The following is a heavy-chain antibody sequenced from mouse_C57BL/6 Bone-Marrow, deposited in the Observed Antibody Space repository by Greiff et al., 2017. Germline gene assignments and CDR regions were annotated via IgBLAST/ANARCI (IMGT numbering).Heavy chain of an antibody. V-gene: IGHV1-5*01. CDR1: GYTFTSYW. D-gene: IGHD4-1*02. CDR2: IYPGNSDT. J-gene: IGHJ2*01. Sequence: VQLQQSGTVLARPGASVKLSCKTSGYTFTSYWMHWVKQRPGQGLEWIGAIYPGNSDTSYNQKFKGKAKLTADTSASTAYMELSSLTNEDSAVYYGTPQLGPYYFDYWGQGTTLTVSS. CDR3: TPQLGPYYFDY.